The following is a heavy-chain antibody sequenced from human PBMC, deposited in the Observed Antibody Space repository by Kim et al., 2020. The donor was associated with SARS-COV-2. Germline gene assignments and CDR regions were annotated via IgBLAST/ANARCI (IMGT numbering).Heavy chain of an antibody. CDR2: ISAYNGNT. V-gene: IGHV1-18*01. D-gene: IGHD3-10*01. J-gene: IGHJ5*02. Sequence: ASVKVSCKASGYTFTSYGISWVRQAPGQGLEWMGWISAYNGNTNYAQKLQGRVTMTTDTSTSTAYMELRSLRSDDTAVYYCARAPTNWYYGSWAGDWFDPWGQGTLVTVSS. CDR3: ARAPTNWYYGSWAGDWFDP. CDR1: GYTFTSYG.